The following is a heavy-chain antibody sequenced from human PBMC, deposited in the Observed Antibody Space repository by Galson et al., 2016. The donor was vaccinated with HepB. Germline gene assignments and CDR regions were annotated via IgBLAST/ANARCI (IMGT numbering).Heavy chain of an antibody. CDR2: VYSSGGT. CDR1: GGSISPSRHY. V-gene: IGHV4-39*01. Sequence: NVSGGSISPSRHYWAWIRQAPGKGLEWIGTVYSSGGTSYNPSLTSRVTMFVDTAKNQISLRLSSVTATDTAVYYCARQTASWYGFDPWGPGTQVTVSS. CDR3: ARQTASWYGFDP. J-gene: IGHJ5*02. D-gene: IGHD2-15*01.